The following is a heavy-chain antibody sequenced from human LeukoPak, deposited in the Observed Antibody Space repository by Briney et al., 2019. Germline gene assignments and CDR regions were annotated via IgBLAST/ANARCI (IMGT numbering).Heavy chain of an antibody. CDR3: ARDRMVEMATINYNWFDP. D-gene: IGHD5-24*01. CDR1: GYTFTGYY. V-gene: IGHV1-2*02. Sequence: VASVKVSCKASGYTFTGYYMHWVRQAPGQGLEWMGWINPNSGGTNYAQKFQGRVTMTRDTSISTAYMELSRLRSDDTAVYYCARDRMVEMATINYNWFDPWGQGTLVTVSS. CDR2: INPNSGGT. J-gene: IGHJ5*02.